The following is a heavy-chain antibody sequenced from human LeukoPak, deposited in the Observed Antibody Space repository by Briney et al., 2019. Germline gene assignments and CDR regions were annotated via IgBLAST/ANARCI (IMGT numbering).Heavy chain of an antibody. Sequence: VASVTVSSTASGYTFTSYGISWVRQAPGQGLEWMGWISAYNGNTNYTQKLQGRVTMTTDTSTTTAYMELRSLRSDDTAVYYCARGGGGYDYGDYGFDYWGQGTLVTVSS. CDR1: GYTFTSYG. CDR3: ARGGGGYDYGDYGFDY. D-gene: IGHD4-17*01. CDR2: ISAYNGNT. V-gene: IGHV1-18*01. J-gene: IGHJ4*02.